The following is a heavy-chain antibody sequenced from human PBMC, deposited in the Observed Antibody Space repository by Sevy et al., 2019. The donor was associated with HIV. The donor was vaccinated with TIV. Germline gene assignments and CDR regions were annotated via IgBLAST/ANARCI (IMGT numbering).Heavy chain of an antibody. CDR1: GFTFSNYE. CDR2: IGSRGADT. Sequence: GESLKISCAASGFTFSNYEMYWVRQAPGKGLEWVATIGSRGADTRYADSVRGRFAISRDDSENTVFLQMSSLRADDTAIYYCAKPPGPVPMAGDYWSQGTVVTVSS. D-gene: IGHD6-19*01. V-gene: IGHV3-23*01. CDR3: AKPPGPVPMAGDY. J-gene: IGHJ4*02.